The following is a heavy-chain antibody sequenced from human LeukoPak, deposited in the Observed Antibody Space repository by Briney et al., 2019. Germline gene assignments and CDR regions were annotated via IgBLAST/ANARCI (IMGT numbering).Heavy chain of an antibody. Sequence: SETLSLTCTVSGGSISSYYWSWIRQPPGKGLEWIGYIYYSGSTNYNPSLKSRVTISVDTSKNQFSLKLSSVTAADTAVYYCARQGGYDYPISYYFDYWGQGTLVTVSS. CDR3: ARQGGYDYPISYYFDY. J-gene: IGHJ4*02. V-gene: IGHV4-59*08. D-gene: IGHD5-12*01. CDR2: IYYSGST. CDR1: GGSISSYY.